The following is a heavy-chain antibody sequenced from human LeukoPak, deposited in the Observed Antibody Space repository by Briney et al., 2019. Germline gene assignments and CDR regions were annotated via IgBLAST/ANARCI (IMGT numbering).Heavy chain of an antibody. J-gene: IGHJ4*02. V-gene: IGHV3-30*18. CDR2: ISYDGSNK. CDR3: AKGCRGGLRIKRSGGSCYFDY. D-gene: IGHD2-15*01. CDR1: GFTFSSYG. Sequence: GGSLRLSCAASGFTFSSYGMHWVRQAPGKGLEWVAVISYDGSNKYYADSVKGRFTISRDNSKNTLYLQMNSLRAEDTAVYYCAKGCRGGLRIKRSGGSCYFDYWGQGTLVTVSS.